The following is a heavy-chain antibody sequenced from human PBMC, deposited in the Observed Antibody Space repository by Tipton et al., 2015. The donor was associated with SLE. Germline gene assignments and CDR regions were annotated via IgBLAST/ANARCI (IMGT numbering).Heavy chain of an antibody. D-gene: IGHD3-22*01. V-gene: IGHV4-34*01. CDR1: GGSFSGYY. CDR3: ARANYYDSSGYYYDY. Sequence: TLSLTCAVYGGSFSGYYWSWIRQPPGKGLEWIGEINHSGSTNYNPSLKSRVTISVDTSKNQFSLKLSSVTAADTAVYYCARANYYDSSGYYYDYWGQGTLVTVSS. CDR2: INHSGST. J-gene: IGHJ4*02.